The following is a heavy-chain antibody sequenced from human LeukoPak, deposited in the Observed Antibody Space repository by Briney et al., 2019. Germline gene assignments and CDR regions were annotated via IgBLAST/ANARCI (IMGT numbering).Heavy chain of an antibody. CDR2: IYNSASI. CDR3: ARWGTYASTYNSFEP. CDR1: VDSISRSRHC. J-gene: IGHJ5*02. Sequence: SETLSLTCNVSVDSISRSRHCWAWSRQSPGRGLEWIGYIYNSASIYYNPSLKSRVTISVDTSNNQFSLRLSSLTPADTAVYFCARWGTYASTYNSFEPWGEGTLVTVSS. D-gene: IGHD2-2*01. V-gene: IGHV4-39*07.